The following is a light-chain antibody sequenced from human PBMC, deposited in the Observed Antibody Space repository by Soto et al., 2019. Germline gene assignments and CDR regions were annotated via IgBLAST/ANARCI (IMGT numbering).Light chain of an antibody. J-gene: IGLJ1*01. CDR1: SSDVGSYNS. V-gene: IGLV2-14*03. CDR3: SSYRTSGTLYV. CDR2: EVS. Sequence: QPASVSGSPGQSITISCTGTSSDVGSYNSVSWYQQHSGKAPKLMMYEVSNRPSGVSNRFSGSKSGNTASLTISGLQAEDEGDYYCSSYRTSGTLYVFGTGTKLTVL.